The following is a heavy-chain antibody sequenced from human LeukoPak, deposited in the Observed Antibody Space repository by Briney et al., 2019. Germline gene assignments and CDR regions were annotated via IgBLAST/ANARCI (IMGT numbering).Heavy chain of an antibody. Sequence: GGSLRLSCAASGFTVSSNYMSWVRQAPGKGLEWVSVIYSGGSTYYADSVKGRFTISRDNSKNTLYLQMHSLRAEDTAVYYCARADLGSCSGGSCYGHYWGQGTLVTVSS. D-gene: IGHD2-15*01. J-gene: IGHJ4*02. CDR3: ARADLGSCSGGSCYGHY. V-gene: IGHV3-66*01. CDR2: IYSGGST. CDR1: GFTVSSNY.